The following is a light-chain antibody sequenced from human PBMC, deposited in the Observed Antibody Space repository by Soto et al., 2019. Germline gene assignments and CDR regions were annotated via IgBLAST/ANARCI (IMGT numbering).Light chain of an antibody. CDR2: KAS. J-gene: IGKJ1*01. CDR3: QKYNSYLWT. Sequence: DIQMTQSPSTLSASVGDRVTITCRASQSISSWLAWYQQKPGKAPKLLIYKASSLESGVPSRFSGGGSGTEFTLTISSLQPDDFATYYCQKYNSYLWTFGQGTKVEIK. CDR1: QSISSW. V-gene: IGKV1-5*03.